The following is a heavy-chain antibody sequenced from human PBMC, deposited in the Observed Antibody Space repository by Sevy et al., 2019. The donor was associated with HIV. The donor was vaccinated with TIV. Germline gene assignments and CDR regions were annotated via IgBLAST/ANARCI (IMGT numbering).Heavy chain of an antibody. CDR3: AKGDSTFYGMDV. CDR1: GFTFGTYT. V-gene: IGHV3-23*01. CDR2: ISGSAGNT. D-gene: IGHD6-13*01. Sequence: GGSLRLSCAASGFTFGTYTMNWVRQAPGKGLDWVSAISGSAGNTYYADSVQGRFTISRDNAKNRVYLQMNSLRVEDTAKYYCAKGDSTFYGMDVWGQGTTVTVSS. J-gene: IGHJ6*02.